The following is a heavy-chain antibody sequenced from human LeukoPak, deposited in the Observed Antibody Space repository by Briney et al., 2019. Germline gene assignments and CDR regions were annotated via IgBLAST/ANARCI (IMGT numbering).Heavy chain of an antibody. J-gene: IGHJ3*02. D-gene: IGHD4-23*01. V-gene: IGHV3-21*01. CDR2: ISSSSSYI. CDR3: ARGLYGGNAYSLNDAFDI. CDR1: GFTFGSYS. Sequence: PGGSLRLSCAASGFTFGSYSMNWVRQAPGKGLEWVSSISSSSSYIYYADSVKGRFTISRDNAKNSLYLQMNSLRAEDTAVYYCARGLYGGNAYSLNDAFDIWGQGTMVTVSS.